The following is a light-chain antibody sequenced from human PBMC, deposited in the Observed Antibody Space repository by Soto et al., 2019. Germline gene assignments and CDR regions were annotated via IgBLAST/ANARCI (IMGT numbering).Light chain of an antibody. V-gene: IGLV2-14*01. Sequence: QSVLTQPPSVSAAPGQKVTISCSGTTSNIGNNYVAWYQQHPGKAPKLIIYEVTDRPSGVSNRFSGSKSGNTASLTISGLQAEDEAEYYYSSYTNINTRACVFGTGTKVTVL. J-gene: IGLJ1*01. CDR2: EVT. CDR3: SSYTNINTRACV. CDR1: TSNIGNNY.